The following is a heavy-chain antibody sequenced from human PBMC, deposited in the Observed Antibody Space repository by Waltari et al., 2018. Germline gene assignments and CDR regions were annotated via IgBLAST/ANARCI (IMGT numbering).Heavy chain of an antibody. J-gene: IGHJ4*02. CDR3: VGGWFYFDH. D-gene: IGHD6-19*01. Sequence: QITLKESGPTLVKPTQTLTLTCTFSGFSLTSTGVAVSWIRQPPGKALEWLALIHWDDEKWYSPSLKSRLTITKDISRKQVVLTMTNMDPVDTATYYCVGGWFYFDHWGQGTLVTVSS. CDR1: GFSLTSTGVA. V-gene: IGHV2-5*02. CDR2: IHWDDEK.